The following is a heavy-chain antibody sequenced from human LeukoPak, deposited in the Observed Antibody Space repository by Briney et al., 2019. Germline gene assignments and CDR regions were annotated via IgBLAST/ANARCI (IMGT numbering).Heavy chain of an antibody. CDR1: GGTFSSYA. J-gene: IGHJ4*02. V-gene: IGHV1-69*05. Sequence: SVKVSCKASGGTFSSYAISWVRQAPGQGLEWLGRIIPIFGTANYAQKFQGRVTITTDESTSTAYMELSSLRSEDTAVYYCARDYYDSSGYYYAHDYWGQGTLVTVSS. CDR3: ARDYYDSSGYYYAHDY. CDR2: IIPIFGTA. D-gene: IGHD3-22*01.